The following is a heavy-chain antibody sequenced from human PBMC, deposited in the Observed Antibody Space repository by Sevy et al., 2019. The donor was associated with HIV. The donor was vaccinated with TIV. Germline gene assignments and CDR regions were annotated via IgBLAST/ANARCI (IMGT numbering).Heavy chain of an antibody. J-gene: IGHJ4*02. CDR3: TRGYYYDSSGYSDY. CDR1: GFTFGDYA. CDR2: IRSKDYGGAT. V-gene: IGHV3-49*03. Sequence: GGSLRLSCTGSGFTFGDYAMSWFRQAPGMGLEWVGFIRSKDYGGATEYAPSVKGRFTISRGDSKSIADLQMNSLKTEDTAVYYCTRGYYYDSSGYSDYWGQGTLVTVSS. D-gene: IGHD3-22*01.